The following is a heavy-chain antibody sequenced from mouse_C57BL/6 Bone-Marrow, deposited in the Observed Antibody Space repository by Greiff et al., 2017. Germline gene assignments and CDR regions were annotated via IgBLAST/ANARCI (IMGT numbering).Heavy chain of an antibody. CDR3: ARGYYYGSSLTMDY. CDR1: GYTFTSYG. V-gene: IGHV1-81*01. D-gene: IGHD1-1*01. Sequence: QVQLKESGAELARPGASVKLSCKASGYTFTSYGISWVKQRTGQGLEWIGEIYPRSGNTYYNEKFKGKATLTADKSSSTAYMELRSLTSEDSAVYFCARGYYYGSSLTMDYWGQGTSVTVSS. CDR2: IYPRSGNT. J-gene: IGHJ4*01.